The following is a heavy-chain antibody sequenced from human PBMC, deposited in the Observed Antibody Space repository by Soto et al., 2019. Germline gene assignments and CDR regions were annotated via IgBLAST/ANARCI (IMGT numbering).Heavy chain of an antibody. CDR2: IYSGGST. V-gene: IGHV3-66*01. Sequence: EVQLVESGGGLVQPGGSLRLSCAASGFTVSSNYMSWVRQAPGKGPEWVSVIYSGGSTYYADSVKGRFTISRDNSKNTLYLQMNSLRAEDTAVYYCARDLRARVVIGPYFYYYMDVWGKGTTVTVSS. CDR3: ARDLRARVVIGPYFYYYMDV. D-gene: IGHD3-3*01. J-gene: IGHJ6*03. CDR1: GFTVSSNY.